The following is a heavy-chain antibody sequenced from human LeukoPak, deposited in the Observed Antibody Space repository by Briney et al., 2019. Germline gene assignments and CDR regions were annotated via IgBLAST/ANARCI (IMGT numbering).Heavy chain of an antibody. CDR1: GYTFTSYG. CDR3: AWQWPTLPGFDY. CDR2: ISAYNGNT. D-gene: IGHD6-19*01. Sequence: ASVKVSCMASGYTFTSYGISWVRQAPGQGLEWMGWISAYNGNTNYAQKLQGRVTMTTDTSTSTAYMELRSLRSDDTAVYYCAWQWPTLPGFDYWGQGTLVTVSS. J-gene: IGHJ4*02. V-gene: IGHV1-18*01.